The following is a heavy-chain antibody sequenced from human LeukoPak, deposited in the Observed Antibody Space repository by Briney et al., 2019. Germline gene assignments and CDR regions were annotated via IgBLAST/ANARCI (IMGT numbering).Heavy chain of an antibody. CDR2: IWYDGSNK. CDR3: AKDFAPLVATSPNWFDP. CDR1: GFTFSSYG. V-gene: IGHV3-33*06. Sequence: GRSLRLSCAASGFTFSSYGMHWVRQAPGKGLEWVAVIWYDGSNKYYADSVKGRFTISRDNSKNTLYLQMNSPRAEDTAVYYCAKDFAPLVATSPNWFDPWGQGTLVTVSS. J-gene: IGHJ5*02. D-gene: IGHD5-12*01.